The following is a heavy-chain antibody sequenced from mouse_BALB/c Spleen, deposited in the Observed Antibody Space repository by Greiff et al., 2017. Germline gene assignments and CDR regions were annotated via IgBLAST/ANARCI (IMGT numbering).Heavy chain of an antibody. CDR2: IWAGGST. V-gene: IGHV2-9*02. CDR1: GFSLTSYG. Sequence: VKLMESGPGLVAPSQSLSITCTVSGFSLTSYGVHWVRQPPGKGLEWLGVIWAGGSTNYNSALMSRLSISKDNSKSQVFLKMNSLQTDDTAMYYCARGYDSAWFAYWGQGTLVTVSA. J-gene: IGHJ3*01. CDR3: ARGYDSAWFAY. D-gene: IGHD2-4*01.